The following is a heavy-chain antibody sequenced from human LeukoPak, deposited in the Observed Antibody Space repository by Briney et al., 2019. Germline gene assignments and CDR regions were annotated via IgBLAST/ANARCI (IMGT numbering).Heavy chain of an antibody. CDR2: IYYRGST. Sequence: PSETLSLPCTVSVGPLSSYYWSWIRQPPGKALVWSGYIYYRGSTNYNPSLQSRVTISVDTSKNQFPLKLSSVTAADTAVYYCARVAYDSSGYYYRLDYWGQGTLVTVSS. CDR3: ARVAYDSSGYYYRLDY. D-gene: IGHD3-22*01. V-gene: IGHV4-59*01. CDR1: VGPLSSYY. J-gene: IGHJ4*02.